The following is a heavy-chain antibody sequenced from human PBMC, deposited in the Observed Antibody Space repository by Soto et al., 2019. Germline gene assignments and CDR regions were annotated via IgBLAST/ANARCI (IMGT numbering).Heavy chain of an antibody. D-gene: IGHD2-15*01. Sequence: LRLSCAASGFTFSSYAMSWVRQAPGKGLEWVSAISGSGGSTYYADSVKGRFTISRDNSKNTLYLQMNSLRAEDTAVYYCAKDPTIKYCSGGSCYGDYWGQGTLVTVSS. CDR2: ISGSGGST. J-gene: IGHJ4*02. CDR3: AKDPTIKYCSGGSCYGDY. V-gene: IGHV3-23*01. CDR1: GFTFSSYA.